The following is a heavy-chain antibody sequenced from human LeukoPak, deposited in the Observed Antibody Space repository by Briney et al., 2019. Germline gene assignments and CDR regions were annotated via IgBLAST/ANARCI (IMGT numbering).Heavy chain of an antibody. CDR2: IGTAGDP. CDR3: ARALNCSSTSCYTPYYYGMDV. Sequence: PGGSLRLSCAASGFTFSSYDMHWVRQATGKGLEWVSAIGTAGDPYYPGSVKGRFTISRENAKNSLYLQMNSLRAGDTAVYYCARALNCSSTSCYTPYYYGMDVWGQGTTVTVSS. D-gene: IGHD2-2*02. CDR1: GFTFSSYD. J-gene: IGHJ6*02. V-gene: IGHV3-13*05.